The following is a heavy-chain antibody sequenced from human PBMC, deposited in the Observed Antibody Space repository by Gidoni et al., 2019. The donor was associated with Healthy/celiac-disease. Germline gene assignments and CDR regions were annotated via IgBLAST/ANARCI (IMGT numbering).Heavy chain of an antibody. J-gene: IGHJ6*02. CDR3: AARQLLLVYYYYGMDV. Sequence: QVQLQQWGAGLLKPSETLSLTCAVYGGSFSGYYWSWIRQPPGKGLEWIGEINHSGSTNYNPSLKSRVTISVDTSKNQFSLKLSSVTAADTAVYYCAARQLLLVYYYYGMDVWGQGTTVTVSS. D-gene: IGHD2-2*01. V-gene: IGHV4-34*01. CDR1: GGSFSGYY. CDR2: INHSGST.